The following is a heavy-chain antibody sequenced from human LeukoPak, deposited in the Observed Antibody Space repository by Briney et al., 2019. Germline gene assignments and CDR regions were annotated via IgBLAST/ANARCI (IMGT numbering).Heavy chain of an antibody. CDR3: AREIVGAHTEFDF. Sequence: GGSLRLSCAASGFPFSTYWMSWVRQAPGKGPEWVANIKHDGTATYYGDSVKGRFTISRDNAKNSLYQQMSSLRVEDTAMFYCAREIVGAHTEFDFWGQGTLVSVSS. CDR1: GFPFSTYW. CDR2: IKHDGTAT. V-gene: IGHV3-7*01. J-gene: IGHJ5*01. D-gene: IGHD1-26*01.